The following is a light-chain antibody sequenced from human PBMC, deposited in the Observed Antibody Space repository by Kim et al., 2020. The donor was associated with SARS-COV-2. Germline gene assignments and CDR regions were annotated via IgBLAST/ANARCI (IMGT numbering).Light chain of an antibody. V-gene: IGKV1-27*01. CDR2: SAS. Sequence: DIQMTQSPSYLSASVGDGVTITCRASEDISNSLAWYQQKPGKVPQLLIYSASALQSGVPSRFSGSVSGTDFTRTISSLQHEDVATYYCRKYDSTPVTDGPGTKVDIK. CDR3: RKYDSTPVT. J-gene: IGKJ3*01. CDR1: EDISNS.